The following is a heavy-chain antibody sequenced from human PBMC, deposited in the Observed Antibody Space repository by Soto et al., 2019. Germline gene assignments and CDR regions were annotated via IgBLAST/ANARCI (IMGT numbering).Heavy chain of an antibody. D-gene: IGHD1-1*01. CDR1: GGSISSYY. CDR3: ARGSTLEKFFDY. CDR2: ISYTGIT. Sequence: SETLSLTCTVSGGSISSYYWSWIRQPPGKGLEWIGYISYTGITNYNPSLKSRVTISDDTSKNQFSLKLTSVTAADTALYYCARGSTLEKFFDYWGQGTLVTVSS. J-gene: IGHJ4*02. V-gene: IGHV4-59*01.